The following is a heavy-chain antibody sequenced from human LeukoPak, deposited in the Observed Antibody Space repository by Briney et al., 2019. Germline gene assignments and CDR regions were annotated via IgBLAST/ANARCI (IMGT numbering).Heavy chain of an antibody. Sequence: ASVKVSCKASGYTFTGYYMHWVRRAPGQGLEWMGWINPNSGGTNYAQKFQGRVTMTRDTSISTAYMELSRLRSDDTAVYYCARAQRGRFGAFDIWGQGTMVTVSS. V-gene: IGHV1-2*02. D-gene: IGHD2-15*01. J-gene: IGHJ3*02. CDR3: ARAQRGRFGAFDI. CDR2: INPNSGGT. CDR1: GYTFTGYY.